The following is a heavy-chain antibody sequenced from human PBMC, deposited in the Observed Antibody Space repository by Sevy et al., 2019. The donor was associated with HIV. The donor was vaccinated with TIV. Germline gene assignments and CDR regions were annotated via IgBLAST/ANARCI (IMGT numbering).Heavy chain of an antibody. J-gene: IGHJ4*02. Sequence: SETLSLTCTVSGGSISSYYWSWTRQPAGKGLEWIGRIYPGGNSNYNPPLKSGFTMSVDTSKNQFSLRLSSVTAADTSVYYCAIDYRYDFHGSGRHYFDYWGQGTLVTVSS. CDR3: AIDYRYDFHGSGRHYFDY. V-gene: IGHV4-4*07. CDR2: IYPGGNS. D-gene: IGHD3-10*01. CDR1: GGSISSYY.